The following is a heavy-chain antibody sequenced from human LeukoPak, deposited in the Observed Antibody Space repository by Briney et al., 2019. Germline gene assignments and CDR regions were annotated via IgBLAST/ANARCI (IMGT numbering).Heavy chain of an antibody. J-gene: IGHJ6*03. V-gene: IGHV1-18*01. CDR1: GYTFTNLG. Sequence: ASVKVSCKASGYTFTNLGISWVRQAPGQGLEWMGWISAYNGNTNYAQKLQGRVTMTTDTSTTTAYMELRSLRSDDTAVYYCAILLQGWELNYYYSYMDVWGKGTTVTVSS. CDR2: ISAYNGNT. CDR3: AILLQGWELNYYYSYMDV. D-gene: IGHD4-23*01.